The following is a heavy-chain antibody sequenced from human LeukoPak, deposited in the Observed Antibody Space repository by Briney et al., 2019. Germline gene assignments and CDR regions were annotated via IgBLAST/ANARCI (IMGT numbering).Heavy chain of an antibody. CDR1: GFTFSSYT. Sequence: GGSLRLSCAASGFTFSSYTMSWVRQAPGKGLEWLSTITTSDGNTYYADSVKGRFTVSRDNSKNTLYLQMNSLRAEDTAVYYCAKDGGLWVSAHWGDSWGRGTLVTVSS. V-gene: IGHV3-23*01. CDR2: ITTSDGNT. D-gene: IGHD7-27*01. CDR3: AKDGGLWVSAHWGDS. J-gene: IGHJ4*02.